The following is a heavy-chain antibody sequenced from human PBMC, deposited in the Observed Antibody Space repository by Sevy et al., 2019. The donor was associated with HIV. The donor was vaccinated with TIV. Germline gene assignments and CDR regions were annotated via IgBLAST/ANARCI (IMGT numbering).Heavy chain of an antibody. CDR3: ARLRWDLVVVPGATPGCYFDS. Sequence: SETLSLTCTVSGDSINTYYWSWIRQPPGKGLEWIGYVSHSGNTNYNPSLNSRASMSVDTSTNQFSLKVKSVTAADTAVYYCARLRWDLVVVPGATPGCYFDSWGQGTLVTVSS. V-gene: IGHV4-59*08. CDR1: GDSINTYY. CDR2: VSHSGNT. D-gene: IGHD2-2*02. J-gene: IGHJ4*02.